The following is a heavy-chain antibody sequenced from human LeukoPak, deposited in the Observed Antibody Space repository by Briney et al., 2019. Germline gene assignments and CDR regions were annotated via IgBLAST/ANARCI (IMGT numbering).Heavy chain of an antibody. J-gene: IGHJ3*02. CDR3: ASRGTTVTTHAFDI. CDR2: IDPSDSYT. CDR1: GYSFTSYW. D-gene: IGHD4-17*01. V-gene: IGHV5-10-1*01. Sequence: GESLKISCKGSGYSFTSYWISWVRQMPGKGLEWMGRIDPSDSYTNYSPSFQGHVTISADKSISTAYLQWSSLKASDTAMYYCASRGTTVTTHAFDIWGQGTMVIVSS.